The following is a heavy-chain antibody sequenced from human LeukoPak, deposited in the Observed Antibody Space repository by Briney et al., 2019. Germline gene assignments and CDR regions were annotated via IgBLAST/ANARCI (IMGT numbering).Heavy chain of an antibody. D-gene: IGHD2-2*01. CDR3: ARGWCSSTSCYESWRYYYYYGMDV. CDR2: INHSGST. Sequence: SETLSLTCAVYGGSFSGYYWSWIRQPPGKGLEWIGEINHSGSTNYNPSLKSRVTISVDTSKNQFPLKLSSVTAADTAVYYCARGWCSSTSCYESWRYYYYYGMDVWGQGTTVTVSS. CDR1: GGSFSGYY. V-gene: IGHV4-34*01. J-gene: IGHJ6*02.